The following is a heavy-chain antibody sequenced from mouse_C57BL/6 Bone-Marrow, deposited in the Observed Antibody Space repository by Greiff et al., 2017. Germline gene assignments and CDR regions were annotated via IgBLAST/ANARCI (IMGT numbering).Heavy chain of an antibody. D-gene: IGHD4-1*01. CDR3: AREGWDGDAMDF. J-gene: IGHJ4*01. V-gene: IGHV5-4*01. Sequence: EVKLMESGGGLVKPGGSLKLSCAASGFTFSSYAMSWVRQTPGQRLEWVAIISAGGSYTYYTDNVKGRFTISRDNATNNMYLHMSHLKSEDTAVCYCAREGWDGDAMDFGGRGTAVTVTS. CDR1: GFTFSSYA. CDR2: ISAGGSYT.